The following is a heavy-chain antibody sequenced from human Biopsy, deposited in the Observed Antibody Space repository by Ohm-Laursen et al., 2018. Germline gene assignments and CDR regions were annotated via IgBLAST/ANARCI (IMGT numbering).Heavy chain of an antibody. J-gene: IGHJ4*02. V-gene: IGHV4-59*08. CDR2: VYYNGNT. CDR1: YGSISGHF. D-gene: IGHD2-15*01. CDR3: ARHGSQGYCTGGSCVDY. Sequence: SETLSLTCVVTYGSISGHFWSWIRQAPGKGLEWIGYVYYNGNTNYNPSLKSRVTISVDTSKNQFSLKLSSATAADTAVFYCARHGSQGYCTGGSCVDYWGQGALVTVSS.